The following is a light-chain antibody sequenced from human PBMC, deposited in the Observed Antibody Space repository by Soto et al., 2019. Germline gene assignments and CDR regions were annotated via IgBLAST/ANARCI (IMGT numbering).Light chain of an antibody. J-gene: IGLJ3*02. CDR2: DVS. CDR3: SSYTSSSTWV. V-gene: IGLV2-14*01. CDR1: SSDVGGYNY. Sequence: QSALTQPASVSGSPGQSITISCTGTSSDVGGYNYVSWYQQHPGKAPKLMIYDVSNRPSGVSNRFSVSKSGNTASLTISGLQAEDEADYSCSSYTSSSTWVFGGGTKLTVL.